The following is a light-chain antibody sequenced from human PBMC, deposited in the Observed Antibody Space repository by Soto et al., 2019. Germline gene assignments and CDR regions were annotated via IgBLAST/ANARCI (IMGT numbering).Light chain of an antibody. CDR2: GAS. CDR1: QDISRW. V-gene: IGKV1-12*01. CDR3: RQATRFPVS. Sequence: DIQRTQSPSSVSASVGGRVTITCRASQDISRWLAWYQQKPGKPPKLLIYGASNLQSGVPSRFSGSGSGTDFTLTISSLQPEDFATYYCRQATRFPVSFGGGTKVEIK. J-gene: IGKJ4*01.